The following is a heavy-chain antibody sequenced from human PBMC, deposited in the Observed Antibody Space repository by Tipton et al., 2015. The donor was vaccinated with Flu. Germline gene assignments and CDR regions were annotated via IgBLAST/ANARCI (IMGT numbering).Heavy chain of an antibody. V-gene: IGHV4-59*01. CDR2: IYYSGST. J-gene: IGHJ3*02. CDR1: GGSISSYY. Sequence: TLSLTCTVSGGSISSYYWSWIRQPPGKGLEWIGYIYYSGSTNYNPSLKSRVTISVDTSKNQFSLKLSSVTAADTAVYYCAGVSGYYDSSGTRNDAFDIWGQGTMVTVSS. D-gene: IGHD3-22*01. CDR3: AGVSGYYDSSGTRNDAFDI.